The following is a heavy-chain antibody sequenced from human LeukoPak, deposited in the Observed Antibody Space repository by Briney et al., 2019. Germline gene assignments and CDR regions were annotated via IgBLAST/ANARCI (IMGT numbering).Heavy chain of an antibody. J-gene: IGHJ4*02. CDR2: ISYDGSNK. CDR3: ARDSIAAGIFDY. V-gene: IGHV3-30-3*01. D-gene: IGHD6-13*01. CDR1: GFTHDEYA. Sequence: GGSLRLSCGVSGFTHDEYAINWIRRSPGKGLEWVAVISYDGSNKYYADSVKGRFTISRDNSKNTLYLQMNSLRAEDTAVYYCARDSIAAGIFDYWGQGTLVTVSS.